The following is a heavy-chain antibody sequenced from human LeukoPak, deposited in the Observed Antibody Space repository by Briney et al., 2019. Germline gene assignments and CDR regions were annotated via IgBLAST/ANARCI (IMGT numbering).Heavy chain of an antibody. CDR2: IYYSGST. Sequence: SETLSLTCTVSGGSISSYYWSWIRQPPGKGLEWIGYIYYSGSTSYNPSLKSRVTISVDTSKNQLSLKLSSVTAADTAVYYCAREAGTGYFQHWGQGTLVTVSS. D-gene: IGHD6-13*01. CDR1: GGSISSYY. CDR3: AREAGTGYFQH. J-gene: IGHJ1*01. V-gene: IGHV4-59*01.